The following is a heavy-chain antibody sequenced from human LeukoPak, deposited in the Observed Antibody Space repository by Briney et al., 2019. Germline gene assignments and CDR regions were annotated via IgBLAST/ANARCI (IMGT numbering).Heavy chain of an antibody. CDR1: GGSISSWS. Sequence: SETLSLTCTVSGGSISSWSWSWIRQPPGKGLEWIGHIYESGSTDYNPSLKSRVTMSVDTSKNQFSLKLNSVTAADTAVYYCARGDFYSYEHWGQGTLVTVSS. CDR2: IYESGST. V-gene: IGHV4-59*01. CDR3: ARGDFYSYEH. D-gene: IGHD5-18*01. J-gene: IGHJ1*01.